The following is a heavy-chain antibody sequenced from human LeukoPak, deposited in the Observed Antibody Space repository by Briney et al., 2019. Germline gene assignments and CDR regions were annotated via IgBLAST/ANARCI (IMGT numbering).Heavy chain of an antibody. J-gene: IGHJ4*02. Sequence: PSETLSLTCTVSDSSISSDYYWGWIRQPPGKGLEWIGSIYLSGSTYYTYYNPSLKSRVTISVDTSKNQFSLKLSSVTAADTAVYYCAVGSGSYPYWGQGTLVTVSS. D-gene: IGHD3-10*01. CDR3: AVGSGSYPY. V-gene: IGHV4-38-2*02. CDR2: IYLSGSTYYT. CDR1: DSSISSDYY.